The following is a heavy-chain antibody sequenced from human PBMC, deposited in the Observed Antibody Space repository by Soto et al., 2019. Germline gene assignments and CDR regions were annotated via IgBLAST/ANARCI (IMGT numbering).Heavy chain of an antibody. D-gene: IGHD1-26*01. V-gene: IGHV1-3*01. Sequence: ASVKVSCKASGYTFTNYAMHWVRQAPGQRLEWMGWINAGNGNTKYSQKFQGRVTITRDTSASTAYMELSSLRSEDTAVYYCARSGSLYWYFDLWGRGTLVTVSS. J-gene: IGHJ2*01. CDR1: GYTFTNYA. CDR3: ARSGSLYWYFDL. CDR2: INAGNGNT.